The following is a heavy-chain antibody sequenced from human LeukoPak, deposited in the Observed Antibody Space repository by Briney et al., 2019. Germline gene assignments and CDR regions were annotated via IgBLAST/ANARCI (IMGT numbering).Heavy chain of an antibody. CDR2: IYYSGST. J-gene: IGHJ3*02. V-gene: IGHV4-31*03. Sequence: SQTLSLTCTVSGGSISSGGYYWSWIRQHPGKGLEWIGYIYYSGSTYYNPSLKSRVTISLDTSKNQFSLKLSSVTAADTAVYYCARGMTGDNYDFWSGYYPSDAFDIWGQGTMVTVSS. CDR3: ARGMTGDNYDFWSGYYPSDAFDI. CDR1: GGSISSGGYY. D-gene: IGHD3-3*01.